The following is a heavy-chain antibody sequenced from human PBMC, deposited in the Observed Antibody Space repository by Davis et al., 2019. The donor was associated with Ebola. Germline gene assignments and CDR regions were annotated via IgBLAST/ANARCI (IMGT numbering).Heavy chain of an antibody. CDR1: GGSISSYY. CDR3: ARESVGSLFDY. J-gene: IGHJ4*02. V-gene: IGHV4-59*01. Sequence: MPSETLSLTCTVSGGSISSYYWSWIRQPPGKGLEWIGYIYYSGSTNYNPSLKSRVTISVDTSKNQFSLKLSSVTAADTAVYYCARESVGSLFDYWGQGTLVTVSS. D-gene: IGHD2-15*01. CDR2: IYYSGST.